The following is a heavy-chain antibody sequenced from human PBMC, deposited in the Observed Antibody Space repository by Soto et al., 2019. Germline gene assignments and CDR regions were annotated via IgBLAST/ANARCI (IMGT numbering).Heavy chain of an antibody. V-gene: IGHV4-31*03. J-gene: IGHJ4*02. Sequence: SETLSLTCTVSGGSNIRDGYYWSWIRQHPGKGLEWIAYISYSGSSYSNPSLTSRVTISADTSKNQFSLRLTSVTAADTAVYFCARATPAGSADFWGQATLVTVS. D-gene: IGHD2-2*01. CDR1: GGSNIRDGYY. CDR2: ISYSGSS. CDR3: ARATPAGSADF.